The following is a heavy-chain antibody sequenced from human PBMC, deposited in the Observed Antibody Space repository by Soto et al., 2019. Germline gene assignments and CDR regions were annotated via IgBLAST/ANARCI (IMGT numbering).Heavy chain of an antibody. V-gene: IGHV3-15*01. J-gene: IGHJ4*02. Sequence: GWALRLSCAASGFTFSNAWISWVRQAPGKGLEWVGRIKSKTDGGTTDYAAPVKGRFTISRDDSKNTLFLQMNSLKTEDTAVYYCTTDDPINKNWGQGTLVTGSS. CDR3: TTDDPINKN. CDR1: GFTFSNAW. CDR2: IKSKTDGGTT.